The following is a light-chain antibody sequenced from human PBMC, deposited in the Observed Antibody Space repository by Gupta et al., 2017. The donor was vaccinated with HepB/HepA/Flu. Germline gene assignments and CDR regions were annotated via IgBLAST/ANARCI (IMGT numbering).Light chain of an antibody. CDR1: SSDVGSYNL. J-gene: IGLJ3*02. CDR3: CSYAGSSKV. Sequence: QSALTPPASVSGSPGQSITISCTGTSSDVGSYNLVSWYQQHPGKATKLRIYEVSKRPSGVSNRFSGSKSGNTASLTISGLQAEDEADYYCCSYAGSSKVFGGGTKLTVL. V-gene: IGLV2-23*02. CDR2: EVS.